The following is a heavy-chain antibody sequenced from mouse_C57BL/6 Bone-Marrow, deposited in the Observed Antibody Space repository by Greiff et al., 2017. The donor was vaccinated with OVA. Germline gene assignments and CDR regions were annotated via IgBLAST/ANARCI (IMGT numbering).Heavy chain of an antibody. V-gene: IGHV1-82*01. Sequence: VMLVESGPELVKPGASVKISCKASGYAFSSSWLNWVKQRPGKGLEWIGRIYPGDGDTNYNGKFKGQATLTADKSSSTAYMQLSSLTSEDSAVYFCARNGYYVTWFAYWGQGTLVTVSA. CDR3: ARNGYYVTWFAY. CDR2: IYPGDGDT. D-gene: IGHD2-3*01. J-gene: IGHJ3*01. CDR1: GYAFSSSW.